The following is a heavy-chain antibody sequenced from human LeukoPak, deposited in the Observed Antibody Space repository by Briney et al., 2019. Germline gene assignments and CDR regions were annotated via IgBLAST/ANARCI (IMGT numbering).Heavy chain of an antibody. Sequence: SQTLSLTCAISGDSVSSNSAAWNWIRKSPSRGLEWMGRTYYRSKWYNDYAVSVKSRITINPDTSKNQFSLQLNSVTPEDTAVYYCARVGYSSGSNWFDPWGQGTLVTVSS. D-gene: IGHD6-19*01. V-gene: IGHV6-1*01. CDR2: TYYRSKWYN. CDR1: GDSVSSNSAA. J-gene: IGHJ5*02. CDR3: ARVGYSSGSNWFDP.